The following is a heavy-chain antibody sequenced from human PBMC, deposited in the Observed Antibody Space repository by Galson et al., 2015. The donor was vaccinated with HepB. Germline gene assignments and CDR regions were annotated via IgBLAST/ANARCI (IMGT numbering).Heavy chain of an antibody. D-gene: IGHD1-26*01. CDR2: IIPILGIA. CDR3: ARDPSTSGSYGY. Sequence: SVKVSCKASGGTFSSYAISWVRQAPGQGLEWMGRIIPILGIANYAQKFQGRVTITADKSTSTAYMELSSLRSEDTAVYYCARDPSTSGSYGYWGQGTLVTVSS. V-gene: IGHV1-69*04. J-gene: IGHJ4*02. CDR1: GGTFSSYA.